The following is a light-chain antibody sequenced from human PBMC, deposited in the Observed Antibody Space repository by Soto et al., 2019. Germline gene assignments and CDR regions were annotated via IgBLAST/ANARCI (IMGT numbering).Light chain of an antibody. Sequence: QSALTQPRSVSGSPGQSVSISCTGTGSDVGGYNYVSWYQQHPGKAPKVMIYDVSKRPSGVPDRFSGSKSGNTASLTISGLQSEDEAHYHCCSYAGSRTFVFGGGTKLTVL. J-gene: IGLJ3*02. CDR2: DVS. CDR1: GSDVGGYNY. CDR3: CSYAGSRTFV. V-gene: IGLV2-11*01.